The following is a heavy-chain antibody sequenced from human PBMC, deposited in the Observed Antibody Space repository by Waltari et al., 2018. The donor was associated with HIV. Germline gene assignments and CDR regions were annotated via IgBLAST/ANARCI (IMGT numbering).Heavy chain of an antibody. V-gene: IGHV1-69*08. D-gene: IGHD3-3*01. CDR1: GGALVIPG. CDR2: AIPLCGTA. Sequence: QVHLVQSGAEVKKHGSSVKVSCKASGGALVIPGSNWLGKAPGQGLEWMGRAIPLCGTANYARKLQGRVTITADKSSTTAYMELNGLRIDDTAVYYCASERETMGVDFDSWGQGTLVTVS. CDR3: ASERETMGVDFDS. J-gene: IGHJ5*01.